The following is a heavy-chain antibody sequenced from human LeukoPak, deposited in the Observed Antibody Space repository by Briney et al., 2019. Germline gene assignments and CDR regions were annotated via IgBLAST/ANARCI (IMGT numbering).Heavy chain of an antibody. V-gene: IGHV3-23*01. Sequence: GGSLRLSCVASGFTFTSYAMNWVRQAPGKGLEWVSGFSGSGGRIYYADSVKGRFTSSRDNSKNMVYLQMNSLRDEDTAVYFCAKDGCSGGSCFSHFDYWGQGTLVTVSS. CDR2: FSGSGGRI. CDR1: GFTFTSYA. J-gene: IGHJ4*02. CDR3: AKDGCSGGSCFSHFDY. D-gene: IGHD2-15*01.